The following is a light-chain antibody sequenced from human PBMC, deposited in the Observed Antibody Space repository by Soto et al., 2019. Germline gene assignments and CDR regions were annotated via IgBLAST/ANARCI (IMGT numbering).Light chain of an antibody. CDR2: RAS. CDR1: QSLSKF. V-gene: IGKV1-39*01. J-gene: IGKJ5*01. Sequence: DIQMTQSPSSLSASVGDRVAITCRATQSLSKFLNWYQHKPGKAPNLLIYRASNLQSGVPSRFSGSGSGTDFTLTISSLQPEDFATYFCQQSYSTPHTFSQGTRLEIK. CDR3: QQSYSTPHT.